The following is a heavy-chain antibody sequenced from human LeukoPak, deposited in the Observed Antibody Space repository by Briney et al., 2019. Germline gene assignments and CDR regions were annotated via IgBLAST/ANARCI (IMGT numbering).Heavy chain of an antibody. CDR2: IWYDGSNK. CDR3: AKDTDAYGGDMDV. V-gene: IGHV3-33*06. Sequence: PGGSLRLSCAASGFTFSSYGMHWVRQAPGKGLEWVAVIWYDGSNKYYADSVKGRFTISRDNSENTLYLQMNSLRAEDTAVYYCAKDTDAYGGDMDVWGKGTTVTVSS. CDR1: GFTFSSYG. J-gene: IGHJ6*03. D-gene: IGHD3-16*01.